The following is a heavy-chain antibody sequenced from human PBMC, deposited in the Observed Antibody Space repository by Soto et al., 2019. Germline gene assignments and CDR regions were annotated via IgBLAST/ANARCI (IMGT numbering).Heavy chain of an antibody. J-gene: IGHJ4*02. V-gene: IGHV4-31*03. CDR3: ARTKCSGGSCYSWSLDY. Sequence: SETLSLTCTVSGGSITTGGYYWSWIRQLPGKGLEWIGHRYYSESTYYNPSLKSRVSISLDTSKNQFSLKLSFVTAADTAMYYCARTKCSGGSCYSWSLDYWGQGTPVTVYS. CDR2: RYYSEST. D-gene: IGHD2-15*01. CDR1: GGSITTGGYY.